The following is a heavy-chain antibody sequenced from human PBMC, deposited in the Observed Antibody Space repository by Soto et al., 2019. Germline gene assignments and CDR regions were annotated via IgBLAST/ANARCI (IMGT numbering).Heavy chain of an antibody. V-gene: IGHV1-46*01. J-gene: IGHJ4*02. CDR1: GYTFTSYY. CDR3: ASGVATTRFDY. Sequence: QVQLVQSGAEVKKPGASVKVSCKASGYTFTSYYMHWVRQAPGQGLAWMGIINPSGGSTSYAQKVQVRVTMTRDTATRTVYMELSRLGSEATAVYYCASGVATTRFDYWGQGTLVTVSS. D-gene: IGHD5-12*01. CDR2: INPSGGST.